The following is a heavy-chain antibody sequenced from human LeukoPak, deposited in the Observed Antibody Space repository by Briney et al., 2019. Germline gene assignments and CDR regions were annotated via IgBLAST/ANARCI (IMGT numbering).Heavy chain of an antibody. V-gene: IGHV3-30-3*01. CDR1: GFTFSSYA. Sequence: GGSLRLSCAASGFTFSSYAMHWVRQAPGKGLEWVAVISYDGSNKYYADSVKGRFTISRDNSKNTLYLQMNSLRAEDTAVYYCARAVAGQDAFDIWGQGTMVTVSS. J-gene: IGHJ3*02. CDR2: ISYDGSNK. D-gene: IGHD6-19*01. CDR3: ARAVAGQDAFDI.